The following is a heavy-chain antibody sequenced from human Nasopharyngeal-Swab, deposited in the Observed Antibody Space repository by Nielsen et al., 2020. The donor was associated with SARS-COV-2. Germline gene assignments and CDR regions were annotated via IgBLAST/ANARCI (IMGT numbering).Heavy chain of an antibody. CDR3: ARLPMRAASGRGAFDI. V-gene: IGHV5-51*01. CDR2: IYPGDSDT. J-gene: IGHJ3*02. CDR1: GYNFATYW. Sequence: GESLKISCKASGYNFATYWIGWVRQMPGEGLRWMGLIYPGDSDTRYSPSLQGQVTISADRSITTAYLQWSSLKASDTAMYYCARLPMRAASGRGAFDIWGQGTMVTVS. D-gene: IGHD6-13*01.